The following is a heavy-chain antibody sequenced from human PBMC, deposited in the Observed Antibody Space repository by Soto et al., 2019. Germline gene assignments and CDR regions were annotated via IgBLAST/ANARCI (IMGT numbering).Heavy chain of an antibody. CDR3: ARGIATGQLDP. CDR1: GYTFTRYT. CDR2: INPDNGNT. V-gene: IGHV1-3*01. J-gene: IGHJ5*02. Sequence: ASVKVSCKASGYTFTRYTMNWVRQAPGQRLEWMGWINPDNGNTKSSQKFQNRVIITRDTSASTAYMDLSSLRSEDTAVYYCARGIATGQLDPWGQGTLVTVSS. D-gene: IGHD2-15*01.